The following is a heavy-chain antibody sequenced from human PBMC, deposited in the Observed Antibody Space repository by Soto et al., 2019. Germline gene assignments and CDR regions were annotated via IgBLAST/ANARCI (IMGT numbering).Heavy chain of an antibody. D-gene: IGHD4-17*01. J-gene: IGHJ4*02. CDR2: ISDSGGSA. CDR1: GFTFSNYA. CDR3: AKDVSYGGKRPYYFDY. Sequence: VQLLESGGGLVQPGGSLRLSCAASGFTFSNYAMSWVRQAPGKGLEWVSGISDSGGSAYNADSVKGRFTISRDNAKSTLYLQMNSLRAEDTAVYYCAKDVSYGGKRPYYFDYWGQGTLVTVSS. V-gene: IGHV3-23*01.